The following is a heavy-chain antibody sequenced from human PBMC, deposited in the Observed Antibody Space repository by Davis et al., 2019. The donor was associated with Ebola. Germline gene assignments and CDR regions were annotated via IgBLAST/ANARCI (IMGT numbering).Heavy chain of an antibody. J-gene: IGHJ6*04. CDR3: ARGWFRAGMDV. CDR1: GDSVSSNSAA. Sequence: HSQTLSLTCDISGDSVSSNSAAWHWIRQSPSRGLEWLGRTSYRSKWYVDYAVSVKTRITINPDTSKNQFSLQLNSVIPEDTALYYCARGWFRAGMDVWGEGTTVTVSS. V-gene: IGHV6-1*01. CDR2: TSYRSKWYV. D-gene: IGHD3-10*01.